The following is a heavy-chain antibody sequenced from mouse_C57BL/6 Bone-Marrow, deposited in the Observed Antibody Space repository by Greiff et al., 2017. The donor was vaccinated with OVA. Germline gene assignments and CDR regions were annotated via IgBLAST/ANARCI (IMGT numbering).Heavy chain of an antibody. Sequence: QVQLQQSGAELVMPGASVKLSCKASGYTFTSYWMHWVKQRPGQGLEWIGEIDPSDSYTNYNQKFKGKSTLTVDKSSSTAYMQLSSLTSEDTAVYYCARERYYGSSYFYWYFEVWGTGTTVTVSS. CDR2: IDPSDSYT. CDR1: GYTFTSYW. CDR3: ARERYYGSSYFYWYFEV. D-gene: IGHD1-1*01. J-gene: IGHJ1*03. V-gene: IGHV1-69*01.